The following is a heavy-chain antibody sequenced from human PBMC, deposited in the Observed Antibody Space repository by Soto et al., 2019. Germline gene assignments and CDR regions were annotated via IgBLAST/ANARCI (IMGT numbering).Heavy chain of an antibody. V-gene: IGHV3-23*01. J-gene: IGHJ6*03. CDR2: TSGSGGST. CDR1: GFTFSSYA. Sequence: GGSLRLSCAASGFTFSSYAMSWVRQAPGKGLEWVSATSGSGGSTYYADSVKGRFTISRDNSKNTLYLQMNSLRAEDTAVYYCAKKSGRRVAYYFYMDVWGKGTTVTVSS. CDR3: AKKSGRRVAYYFYMDV.